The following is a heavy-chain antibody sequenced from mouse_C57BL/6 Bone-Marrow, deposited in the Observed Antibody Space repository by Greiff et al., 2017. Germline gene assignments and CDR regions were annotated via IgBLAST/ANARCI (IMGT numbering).Heavy chain of an antibody. CDR2: IDPSDSST. CDR1: GYTFTSYW. Sequence: QVQLQQPGAELVMPGASVKLSCKASGYTFTSYWMHWVKQRPGQGLEWIGEIDPSDSSTNYNQKFKGKSNLTVDKSSSTAYMQRSSLTSESSAVYYCARGGGYAMDYWGQGTSVTVSS. J-gene: IGHJ4*01. V-gene: IGHV1-69*01. CDR3: ARGGGYAMDY.